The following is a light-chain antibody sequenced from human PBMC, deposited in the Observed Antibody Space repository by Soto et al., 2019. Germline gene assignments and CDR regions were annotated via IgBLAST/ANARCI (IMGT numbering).Light chain of an antibody. CDR3: QQSYSTPRT. CDR1: QSISNY. J-gene: IGKJ1*01. CDR2: AAS. Sequence: DIQMTQSPSSLSASVGDRVTITCRASQSISNYLNWYQQKPGKAPKLLMYAASSLQSGVPSRFGGSGSGTDFTLTISSLQPEDFATYYCQQSYSTPRTFGQGTRWKSN. V-gene: IGKV1-39*01.